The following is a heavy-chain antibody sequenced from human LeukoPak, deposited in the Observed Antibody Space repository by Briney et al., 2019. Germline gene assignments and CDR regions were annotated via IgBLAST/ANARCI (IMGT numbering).Heavy chain of an antibody. V-gene: IGHV4-4*02. CDR2: IYHSGST. D-gene: IGHD2-2*01. CDR1: GGSISSSNW. J-gene: IGHJ3*02. Sequence: SGTLSLTCAVSGGSISSSNWWSWVRQPPGKGLEWIGEIYHSGSTNYNPSLKSRVTISVDKSKNQFSLKLSSVTAADTAVYYCARGVIPYIVVLPAAEDDAFDIWGQGTMVTVSS. CDR3: ARGVIPYIVVLPAAEDDAFDI.